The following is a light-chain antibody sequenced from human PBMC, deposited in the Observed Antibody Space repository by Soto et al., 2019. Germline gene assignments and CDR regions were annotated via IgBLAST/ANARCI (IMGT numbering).Light chain of an antibody. CDR2: THN. Sequence: QSVLTQPPSVSGATRQRATISTTGSSSNIGAGYDVHWYLQVPGTAPKLLVYTHNNRPSGVPDRFSGSTSGTSASLAITGLQSEDEADYYCQSYDSRLSAYVFGTGTKVTVL. J-gene: IGLJ1*01. V-gene: IGLV1-40*01. CDR3: QSYDSRLSAYV. CDR1: SSNIGAGYD.